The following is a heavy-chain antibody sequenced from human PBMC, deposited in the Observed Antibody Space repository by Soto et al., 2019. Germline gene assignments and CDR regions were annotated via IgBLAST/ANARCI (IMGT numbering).Heavy chain of an antibody. Sequence: QVQLVESGGGVVQPGRSLRLSCAASGFTFSSYGMHWVRQAPGKGLEWVAVISYDGSNKYYADSVKGRFTISRDNSKNTLYLQMNSLRAEDTAVYYCAKDYPDSNGYYYYGMDVWGQGTTVTVSS. D-gene: IGHD4-4*01. CDR3: AKDYPDSNGYYYYGMDV. V-gene: IGHV3-30*18. J-gene: IGHJ6*02. CDR1: GFTFSSYG. CDR2: ISYDGSNK.